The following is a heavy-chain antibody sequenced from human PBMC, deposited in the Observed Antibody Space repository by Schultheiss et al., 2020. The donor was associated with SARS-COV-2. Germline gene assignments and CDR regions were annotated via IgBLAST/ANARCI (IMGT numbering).Heavy chain of an antibody. CDR3: ARSGNYYYYGMDV. Sequence: GGSLRLSCAASGFTVSNAWMSWVRQAPGKGLEWVGRIKSKTDGGTTDYAAPVKGRFTISRDDSNNTQYLQMNSLRAEDTAVYYCARSGNYYYYGMDVWGQGTTVTVSS. V-gene: IGHV3-15*01. J-gene: IGHJ6*02. CDR2: IKSKTDGGTT. CDR1: GFTVSNAW.